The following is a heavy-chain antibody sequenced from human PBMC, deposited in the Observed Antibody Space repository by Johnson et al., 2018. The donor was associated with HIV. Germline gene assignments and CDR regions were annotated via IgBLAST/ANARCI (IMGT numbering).Heavy chain of an antibody. J-gene: IGHJ3*02. CDR3: AKEVAYCGGDAFDI. CDR2: ISWNSGSI. Sequence: VQLVESGGGLVQPGRSLRLSCAASGFTFDDYAMHWVRQAPWKGLEWVSGISWNSGSIGYADSVKGRFTISRDNAKNSLYLQMNSLRAEDTALYYCAKEVAYCGGDAFDIWGQGTMVTVSS. V-gene: IGHV3-9*01. D-gene: IGHD2-21*01. CDR1: GFTFDDYA.